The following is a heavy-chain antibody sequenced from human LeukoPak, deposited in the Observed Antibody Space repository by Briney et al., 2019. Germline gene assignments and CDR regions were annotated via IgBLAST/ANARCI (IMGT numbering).Heavy chain of an antibody. CDR1: GFTFSSYG. Sequence: PGGSLRLSCAASGFTFSSYGMHWVRQAPGKGLEWVAFIRYDGSNKYYADSVKGRFTISRDNSKNTLYLQMNSLRAEDTAVYYCAKALRTYYDFWSGYNFDYWGQGTLVTASS. CDR3: AKALRTYYDFWSGYNFDY. D-gene: IGHD3-3*01. CDR2: IRYDGSNK. V-gene: IGHV3-30*02. J-gene: IGHJ4*02.